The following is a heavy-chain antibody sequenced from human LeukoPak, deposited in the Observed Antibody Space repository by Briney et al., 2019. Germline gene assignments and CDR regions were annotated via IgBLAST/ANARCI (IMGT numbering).Heavy chain of an antibody. CDR1: GFTFSNFA. D-gene: IGHD5-12*01. CDR3: AKARTSAYDFSLDY. V-gene: IGHV3-23*01. J-gene: IGHJ4*02. CDR2: ISGSGGST. Sequence: GGSLRLSCAASGFTFSNFAMSWVRQAPGKGLDWVSAISGSGGSTYYADSVKGRFTISRDNPKNTLFLQMNSLRAEDTAIYYCAKARTSAYDFSLDYWGQGTLVTVSS.